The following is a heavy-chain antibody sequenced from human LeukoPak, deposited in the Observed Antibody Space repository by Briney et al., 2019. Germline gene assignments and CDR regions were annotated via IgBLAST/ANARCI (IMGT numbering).Heavy chain of an antibody. CDR2: IYYSGST. Sequence: SETLSLTCTVSGGSINSYYWSWIRQPPGKGLEWIGYIYYSGSTKYNPSLKTRVTISVDTSKNQFSLKLSSVAAADMAVYYCARHPAYCGGDCCFDYWGQGTLVTVSS. V-gene: IGHV4-59*08. CDR1: GGSINSYY. D-gene: IGHD2-21*02. CDR3: ARHPAYCGGDCCFDY. J-gene: IGHJ4*02.